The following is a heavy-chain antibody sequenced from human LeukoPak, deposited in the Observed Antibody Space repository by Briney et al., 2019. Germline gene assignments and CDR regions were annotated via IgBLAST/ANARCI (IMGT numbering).Heavy chain of an antibody. D-gene: IGHD3-10*01. CDR1: GYTFTGYY. V-gene: IGHV1-2*02. Sequence: GASVKVSCKASGYTFTGYYMHWVRQAPGQGLEWMGWINSNSGGTNYAQKFQGRVTMTRDTSISTAYMELSRLRSDDTAVYYCARKYYGSGSYYNWFDPWGQGTLVTVSS. CDR2: INSNSGGT. CDR3: ARKYYGSGSYYNWFDP. J-gene: IGHJ5*02.